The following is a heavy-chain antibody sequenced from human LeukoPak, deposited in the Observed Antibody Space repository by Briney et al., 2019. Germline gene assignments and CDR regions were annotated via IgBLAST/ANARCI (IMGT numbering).Heavy chain of an antibody. D-gene: IGHD5-12*01. CDR1: GFTFSSYS. V-gene: IGHV3-21*01. CDR3: AREGMVATFDY. J-gene: IGHJ4*02. CDR2: SSSSSSYI. Sequence: PGGSLRLSCAASGFTFSSYSMNWVRQAPGKGLEWVSSSSSSSSYICYADSVKGRFTISRDKAKNSLYLQMNSLRAEDTAIYYCAREGMVATFDYWGQGTLVTVSS.